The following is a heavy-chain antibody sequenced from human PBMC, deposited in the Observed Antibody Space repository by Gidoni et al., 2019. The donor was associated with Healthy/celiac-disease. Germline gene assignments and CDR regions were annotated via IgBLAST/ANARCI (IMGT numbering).Heavy chain of an antibody. CDR2: IYWDDDK. V-gene: IGHV2-5*02. CDR1: GFSLSTSGVG. J-gene: IGHJ4*02. Sequence: QITLKESGPTLVKPTQTLTLTCPFSGFSLSTSGVGVGWLRQPPGKALEWLALIYWDDDKRYSPSLKSRLTITKDTSKNQVVLTMTNMDPVDTATYYCARASITMVRGVIITRAFDYWGQGTLVTVSS. D-gene: IGHD3-10*01. CDR3: ARASITMVRGVIITRAFDY.